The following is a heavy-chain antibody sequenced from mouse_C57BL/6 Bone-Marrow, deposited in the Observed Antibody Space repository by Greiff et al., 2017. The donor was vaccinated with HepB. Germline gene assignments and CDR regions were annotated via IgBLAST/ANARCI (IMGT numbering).Heavy chain of an antibody. CDR1: GYTFTSYW. CDR2: IYPGSGST. J-gene: IGHJ2*01. V-gene: IGHV1-55*01. Sequence: QVQLQQSGAELVKPGASVKMSCKASGYTFTSYWITWVKQRPGQGLEWIGDIYPGSGSTNYNEKFKSKATLTVDTSSSTAYMQLSSLTSEDSAVYYCAFLYYYGSNSYYFDYWGQGTTLTVSS. CDR3: AFLYYYGSNSYYFDY. D-gene: IGHD1-1*01.